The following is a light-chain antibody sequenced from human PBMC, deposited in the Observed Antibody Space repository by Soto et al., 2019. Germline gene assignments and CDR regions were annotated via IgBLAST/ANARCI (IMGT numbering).Light chain of an antibody. Sequence: DIVMTQSPLSLPVNLGEPASISCRSSQSLLHSNGYNYMDWYLLKRGRAPQVLIYLCFNRASGVPDRFSCSGSGTDFILKISRVEAEDLGVYYCMQGLQSVPTFGQGTKLEI. CDR3: MQGLQSVPT. J-gene: IGKJ2*01. CDR1: QSLLHSNGYNY. V-gene: IGKV2-28*01. CDR2: LCF.